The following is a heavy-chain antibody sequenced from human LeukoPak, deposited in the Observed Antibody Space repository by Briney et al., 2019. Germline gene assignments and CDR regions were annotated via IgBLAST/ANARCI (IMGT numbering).Heavy chain of an antibody. D-gene: IGHD1-26*01. Sequence: ASVKVSCKASGYTFTSYGISWVRQAPGQGLEWMGWISAYSGNTNYTQKFQGRVTITRNTSISTAYMELSSLRSEDTAVYYCARDYYSGTYAHWGQGTLVTVSS. V-gene: IGHV1-18*01. CDR2: ISAYSGNT. CDR3: ARDYYSGTYAH. J-gene: IGHJ4*02. CDR1: GYTFTSYG.